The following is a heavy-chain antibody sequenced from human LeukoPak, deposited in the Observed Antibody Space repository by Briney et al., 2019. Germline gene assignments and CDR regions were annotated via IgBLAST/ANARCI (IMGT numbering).Heavy chain of an antibody. CDR2: INPNSGGT. Sequence: GASVKVSCKASGYTFTVYYMHWVRQAPGQGLEWMGWINPNSGGTNYAQKFQGWVTMTRDTSISTAYMELSRLRSDDTAVYYCARGLLTRSGWFDPWGQGTLVTVSS. J-gene: IGHJ5*02. CDR3: ARGLLTRSGWFDP. D-gene: IGHD1-1*01. CDR1: GYTFTVYY. V-gene: IGHV1-2*04.